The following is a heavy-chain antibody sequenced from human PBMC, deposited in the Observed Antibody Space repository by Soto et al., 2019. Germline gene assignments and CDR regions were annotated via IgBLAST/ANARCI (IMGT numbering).Heavy chain of an antibody. CDR3: ARGAAYTSGWYGSLDS. V-gene: IGHV3-13*01. D-gene: IGHD6-19*01. CDR1: GFTLSTYD. Sequence: EVQLVESGGGLVQPGGSLRLSCAASGFTLSTYDMHWVRQTTGKVLEWVSAIGAAGDTYSPGSVKGRFTISRENAKNSLYLKMNSLRAEYTAVYHCARGAAYTSGWYGSLDSWGRGTLVTVSS. CDR2: IGAAGDT. J-gene: IGHJ5*01.